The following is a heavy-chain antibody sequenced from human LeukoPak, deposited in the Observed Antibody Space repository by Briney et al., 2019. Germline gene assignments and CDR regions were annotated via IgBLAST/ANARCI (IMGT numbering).Heavy chain of an antibody. Sequence: GGSLRLSCTGSGFTFGDYAMTWVRQAPGKGLEWVGFIRSKAYGGTTEYAASVKGRFTISRDESKSIAYLQMNSLKTEDTAVYYCARRGAFDIWGQGTMVTVSS. CDR2: IRSKAYGGTT. J-gene: IGHJ3*02. CDR3: ARRGAFDI. CDR1: GFTFGDYA. V-gene: IGHV3-49*04.